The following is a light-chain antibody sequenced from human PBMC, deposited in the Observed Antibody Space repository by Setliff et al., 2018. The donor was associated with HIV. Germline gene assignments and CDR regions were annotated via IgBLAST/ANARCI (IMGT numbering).Light chain of an antibody. J-gene: IGLJ1*01. CDR1: SSDIGGHNF. V-gene: IGLV2-14*01. CDR2: EVT. CDR3: SSYTSSSTYV. Sequence: QSALTQPASVSGSPGQSITISCARSSSDIGGHNFVSWYQQDPGKAPKLMIYEVTNRPSGVSNRFSGSKSGNTASLTISGVQAEDEADYYCSSYTSSSTYVFGTGTKVTVL.